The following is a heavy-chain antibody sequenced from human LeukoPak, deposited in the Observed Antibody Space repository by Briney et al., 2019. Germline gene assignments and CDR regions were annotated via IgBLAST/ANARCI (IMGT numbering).Heavy chain of an antibody. CDR1: GFTFSSYA. CDR2: IYSGGST. Sequence: GGSLRLSCAASGFTFSSYAMNWVRQAPGKGLEWVSVIYSGGSTYYADSVKGRFTISRDNSKNTLYLQMNSLRAEDTAVYYCARRGSGIAAAFDYWGQGTLVTVSS. J-gene: IGHJ4*02. CDR3: ARRGSGIAAAFDY. V-gene: IGHV3-53*01. D-gene: IGHD6-13*01.